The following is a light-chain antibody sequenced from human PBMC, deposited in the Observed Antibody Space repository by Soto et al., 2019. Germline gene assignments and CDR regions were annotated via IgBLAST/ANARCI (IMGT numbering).Light chain of an antibody. CDR3: QQRSNWPPV. J-gene: IGKJ4*01. CDR1: QSVSSY. CDR2: DAS. Sequence: EIVLTQSPATLSLSPGERATLSCRASQSVSSYLAWYQQKPGQAPRLLIYDASNRATGIPARFSGSGSGTDFTLTISSLEPEDFEVYYCQQRSNWPPVLGGGTKVDIK. V-gene: IGKV3-11*01.